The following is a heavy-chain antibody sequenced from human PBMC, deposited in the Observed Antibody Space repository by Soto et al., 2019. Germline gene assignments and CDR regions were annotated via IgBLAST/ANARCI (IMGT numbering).Heavy chain of an antibody. CDR2: IKSKTDGGTT. V-gene: IGHV3-15*01. Sequence: KTGGSLRLSCTGSGFTFSNAWMSWVRQAPGKGLEWVGRIKSKTDGGTTDYAAPVKGRFTISRDDSKNTLYLQMNSLETEDTAVYYCTTGRYSDNGNSYFSLLVWGQGTLVTVSS. CDR1: GFTFSNAW. J-gene: IGHJ4*01. D-gene: IGHD3-22*01. CDR3: TTGRYSDNGNSYFSLLV.